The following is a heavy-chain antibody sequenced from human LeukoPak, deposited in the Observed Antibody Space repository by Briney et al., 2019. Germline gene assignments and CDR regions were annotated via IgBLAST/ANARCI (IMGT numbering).Heavy chain of an antibody. Sequence: SETLALTCAVYGGSFSGYYWSWIRQPPGKGLEWIGEINHSGSTNYNPSLKSRVPISVDTSKTQFSLKLSSVTAAETAVYYCARIRPGGAPPDYWGEGTLVTVSS. CDR2: INHSGST. D-gene: IGHD3-16*01. CDR3: ARIRPGGAPPDY. CDR1: GGSFSGYY. V-gene: IGHV4-34*01. J-gene: IGHJ4*02.